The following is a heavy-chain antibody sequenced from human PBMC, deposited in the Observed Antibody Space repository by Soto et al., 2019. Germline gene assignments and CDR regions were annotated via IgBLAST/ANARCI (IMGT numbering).Heavy chain of an antibody. Sequence: GGSLRLSCAASGFTFSSYAMSWVRQAPGKGLEWVSGINNSGGSTYYADSVKGRFTISRDNSKSTLHLQMNSLRAEDTAVYYCAKDRGYYGSSGYDYWGQGTLVTVSS. D-gene: IGHD3-22*01. V-gene: IGHV3-23*01. CDR1: GFTFSSYA. J-gene: IGHJ4*02. CDR2: INNSGGST. CDR3: AKDRGYYGSSGYDY.